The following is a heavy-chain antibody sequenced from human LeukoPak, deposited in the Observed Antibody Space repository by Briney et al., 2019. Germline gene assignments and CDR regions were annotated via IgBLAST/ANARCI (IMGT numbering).Heavy chain of an antibody. J-gene: IGHJ3*02. CDR3: TRERKVTGAFDI. Sequence: GGSLRLSCTASGFTFGDYAMSWVRQAPGKGLEWVGFIRSKAYGCTTEYAASVKGRFTISRDDSKRIAYMQMHSLKTQDTAVYYCTRERKVTGAFDIWGQGTMVTVSS. CDR1: GFTFGDYA. CDR2: IRSKAYGCTT. V-gene: IGHV3-49*04. D-gene: IGHD2-21*02.